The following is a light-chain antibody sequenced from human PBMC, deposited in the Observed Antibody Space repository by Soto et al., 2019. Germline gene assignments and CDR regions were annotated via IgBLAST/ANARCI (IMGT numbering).Light chain of an antibody. J-gene: IGLJ2*01. V-gene: IGLV2-14*01. CDR2: EVT. CDR3: ASYTSSSTSVI. CDR1: SSDIGPYNY. Sequence: QSVLTQPASVSGSPGQSITISCIGTSSDIGPYNYVSWYQQHPDKAPKLILYEVTNRPSGASDRFSGSKSGNAAFLTISGLQAEDEADYYCASYTSSSTSVIFGRGTKLTVL.